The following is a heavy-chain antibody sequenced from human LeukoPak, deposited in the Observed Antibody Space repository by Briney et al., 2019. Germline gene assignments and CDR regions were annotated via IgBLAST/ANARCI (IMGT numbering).Heavy chain of an antibody. J-gene: IGHJ4*02. CDR1: GFTFSSYA. Sequence: GGSLRLSWAASGFTFSSYAMSWVRQAPGKGLEWVSAISGSGGSTNYADAVKGRFTISRDNSKNTLYLQMNSLRAEDTAVYYCAKEVEGEWELLSYWGQGTLVTASS. CDR3: AKEVEGEWELLSY. D-gene: IGHD1-26*01. CDR2: ISGSGGST. V-gene: IGHV3-23*01.